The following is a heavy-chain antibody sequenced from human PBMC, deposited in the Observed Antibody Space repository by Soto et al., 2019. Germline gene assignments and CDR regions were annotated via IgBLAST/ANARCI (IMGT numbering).Heavy chain of an antibody. J-gene: IGHJ6*02. CDR3: ARTTVTTRDYYYGMDV. CDR2: ISSSSSYI. Sequence: ESGGGLVKPGGSLRLSCAASGFTFSSYSMNWVRQAPGKGLEWVSSISSSSSYIYYADSVKGRFTISRDNAKNSLYLQMNSLRAEDTAVYYCARTTVTTRDYYYGMDVWGQGTTVTVSS. V-gene: IGHV3-21*01. D-gene: IGHD4-4*01. CDR1: GFTFSSYS.